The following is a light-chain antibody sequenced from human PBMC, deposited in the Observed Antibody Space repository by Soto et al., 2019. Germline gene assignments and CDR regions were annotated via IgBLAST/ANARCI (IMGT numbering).Light chain of an antibody. Sequence: DIQMTQSPSTLSASVGDIVTITCRSSESIGTWLAWYQQKPGKAPNLLIYDASSLQSGVPSRFSGRGSGTEFTLTISSLQPDDFATYYCQQFQSFSRTFGQGTKV. J-gene: IGKJ1*01. CDR1: ESIGTW. CDR2: DAS. V-gene: IGKV1-5*01. CDR3: QQFQSFSRT.